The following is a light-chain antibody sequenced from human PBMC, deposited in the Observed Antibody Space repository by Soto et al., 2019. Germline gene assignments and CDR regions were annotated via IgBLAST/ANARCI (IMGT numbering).Light chain of an antibody. CDR1: QSVSSY. CDR3: QQYDQWPIT. Sequence: EIVLTQSPATLSLSPGERATLSCRASQSVSSYLAWYQQKPSQAPRLLIYGASARALGIPARFSGSGSGTEFSFTVTSLQSEDFAVYYCQQYDQWPITFGQGTRLEIK. CDR2: GAS. J-gene: IGKJ5*01. V-gene: IGKV3-15*01.